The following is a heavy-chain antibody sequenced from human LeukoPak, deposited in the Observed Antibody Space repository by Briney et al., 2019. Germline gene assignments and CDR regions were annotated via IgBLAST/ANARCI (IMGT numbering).Heavy chain of an antibody. J-gene: IGHJ3*02. CDR3: ARRPRITIFGVVIMGVDAFVI. D-gene: IGHD3-3*01. CDR1: GGTFSSYA. CDR2: IIPIFGTA. V-gene: IGHV1-69*13. Sequence: ASVKVSCKASGGTFSSYAISWVRQAPGQGLEWMGGIIPIFGTANYAQKFQGRVTITADESTSTAYMELSSLRSEDTAVYYCARRPRITIFGVVIMGVDAFVIWGQGTMVTVSS.